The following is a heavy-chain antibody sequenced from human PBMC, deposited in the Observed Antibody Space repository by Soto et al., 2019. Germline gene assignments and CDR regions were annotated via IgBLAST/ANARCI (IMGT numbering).Heavy chain of an antibody. J-gene: IGHJ4*02. D-gene: IGHD2-15*01. V-gene: IGHV1-18*04. Sequence: ASVKVSCKASGYTFSSYYMNWVRQAPGQGLEWKGWISAYNGNTNYAQKLQGRVTMTRDTSTSTVYMELSSLRSEDTAVYYCARVYCSGGSCYGIDSWGQGTLVTVSS. CDR3: ARVYCSGGSCYGIDS. CDR1: GYTFSSYY. CDR2: ISAYNGNT.